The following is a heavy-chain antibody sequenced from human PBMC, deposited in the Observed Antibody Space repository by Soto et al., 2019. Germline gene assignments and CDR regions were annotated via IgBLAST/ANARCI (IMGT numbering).Heavy chain of an antibody. J-gene: IGHJ5*02. Sequence: SVKVSCKTSGCTFNRHSITWVRQAPGQGLEWMGAVIPIFGTANYAQKFQGRVTMTADISTSTAYMELRSLRSDDTAVYYCARIIAAAITPSFAPWGQGTLVTVSS. CDR1: GCTFNRHS. CDR3: ARIIAAAITPSFAP. CDR2: VIPIFGTA. D-gene: IGHD6-13*01. V-gene: IGHV1-69*06.